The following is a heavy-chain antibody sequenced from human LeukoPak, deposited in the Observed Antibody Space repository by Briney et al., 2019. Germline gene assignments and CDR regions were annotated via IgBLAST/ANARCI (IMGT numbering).Heavy chain of an antibody. CDR2: ISSSGSTI. Sequence: GGALRLSCAASGVTFSSYEMNWVRQAPGEGLEGVSDISSSGSTIYYADSVKGRFTIARDNAKNSLYLQMNSLRAEDTAVYYCARGIGGYDILTGSLCYWGQGTLVTVSS. CDR1: GVTFSSYE. D-gene: IGHD3-9*01. CDR3: ARGIGGYDILTGSLCY. V-gene: IGHV3-48*03. J-gene: IGHJ4*02.